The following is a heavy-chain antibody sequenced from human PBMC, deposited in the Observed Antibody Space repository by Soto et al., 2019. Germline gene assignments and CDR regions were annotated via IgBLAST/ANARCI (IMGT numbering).Heavy chain of an antibody. D-gene: IGHD6-13*01. V-gene: IGHV4-39*01. CDR1: GGSMRSSDYY. CDR2: MHYSGST. J-gene: IGHJ5*02. CDR3: ERPGYSSSWYGFDP. Sequence: SETLSLSCSVSGGSMRSSDYYWAWIRQPPNKGLEWIGSMHYSGSTFYNPSLKSRVTISVDTSKNQFSLKLTSVTAADTAVYYCERPGYSSSWYGFDPWGQGTLVTGSS.